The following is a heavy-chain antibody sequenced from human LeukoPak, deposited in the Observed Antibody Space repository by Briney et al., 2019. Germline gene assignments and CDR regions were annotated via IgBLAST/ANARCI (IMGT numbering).Heavy chain of an antibody. CDR2: IYSGGTT. V-gene: IGHV3-53*01. CDR1: GFIVSSSY. CDR3: ARDGTYSKSDY. Sequence: GGSLRLSCAASGFIVSSSYMTWVRQAPGKGLEWVSVIYSGGTTYYADSVKGRFTISRDNSKNMLYLQMDSLRVEDTAVYYCARDGTYSKSDYWGQGTLVTVSS. D-gene: IGHD1-26*01. J-gene: IGHJ4*02.